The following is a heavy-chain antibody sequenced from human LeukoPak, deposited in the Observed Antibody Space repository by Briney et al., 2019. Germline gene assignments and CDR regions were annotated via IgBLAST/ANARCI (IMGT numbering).Heavy chain of an antibody. V-gene: IGHV4-39*07. D-gene: IGHD1-26*01. CDR3: ARSLVVGATYPYH. Sequence: SETLSLTCSVSGVSISSGSNYWGWIRQPPGKTLEWIGSIYSSGSTYYNPSLKSRVIILIDTAKNHFSLNLSSVTAADTAVYYCARSLVVGATYPYHWGQGTLVTVSS. J-gene: IGHJ5*02. CDR1: GVSISSGSNY. CDR2: IYSSGST.